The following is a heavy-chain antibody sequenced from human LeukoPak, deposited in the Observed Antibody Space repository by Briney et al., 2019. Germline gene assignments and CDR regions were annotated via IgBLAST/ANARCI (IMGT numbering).Heavy chain of an antibody. CDR1: GDSFTSATDY. J-gene: IGHJ4*02. V-gene: IGHV4-39*07. Sequence: SETLSLTCTVSGDSFTSATDYWAWIRQPPGKGLEWIASGDYSGGTYYNPSLESRVAISADMSKKQISLKLASVTGADTAVYYCAGERGEEYSSGWYKTNFFYNWGQGIRVTVSS. D-gene: IGHD6-19*01. CDR3: AGERGEEYSSGWYKTNFFYN. CDR2: GDYSGGT.